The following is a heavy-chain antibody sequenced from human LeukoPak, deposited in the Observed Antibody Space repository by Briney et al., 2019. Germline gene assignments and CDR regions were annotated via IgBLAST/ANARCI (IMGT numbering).Heavy chain of an antibody. CDR2: IFLGDSDT. J-gene: IGHJ6*03. D-gene: IGHD4-23*01. Sequence: GAALEISWQGSGSFFTSYWIGGGRQLPGKGLEWRGIIFLGDSDTRYSPSFQGQFTTSADKSISTAYRQWSSLKASDTAMYYCARHLPPVVPPHYYYMDVWGKGTTVTVSS. CDR3: ARHLPPVVPPHYYYMDV. CDR1: GSFFTSYW. V-gene: IGHV5-51*01.